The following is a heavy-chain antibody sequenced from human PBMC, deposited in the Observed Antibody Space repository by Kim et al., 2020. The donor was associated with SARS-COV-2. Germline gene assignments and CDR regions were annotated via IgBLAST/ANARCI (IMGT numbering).Heavy chain of an antibody. CDR1: GFTFSSYS. CDR3: ARRYYYDSSGYQRYYYYGMDV. D-gene: IGHD3-22*01. J-gene: IGHJ6*02. CDR2: ISSSSSYI. V-gene: IGHV3-21*01. Sequence: GSLRLSCAASGFTFSSYSMNWVRQAPGKGLEWVSSISSSSSYIYYADSVKGRFTISRDNAKNSLYLQMNSLRAEDTAVYYCARRYYYDSSGYQRYYYYGMDVWGQGTTVTVSS.